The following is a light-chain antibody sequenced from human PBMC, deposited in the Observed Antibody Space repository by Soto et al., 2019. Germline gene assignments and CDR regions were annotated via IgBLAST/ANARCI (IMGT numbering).Light chain of an antibody. CDR3: GSWDSSLSAYV. CDR2: DDN. J-gene: IGLJ1*01. CDR1: SSNIGGNS. V-gene: IGLV1-51*01. Sequence: QSALTQPPSVSAAPGQKVTISCSGSSSNIGGNSVSWYQQLPGTAPKLLIYDDNKRPSGIPDRFSGSKSGTSATLGINGFQTGDEADYYCGSWDSSLSAYVFGTGTKVTVL.